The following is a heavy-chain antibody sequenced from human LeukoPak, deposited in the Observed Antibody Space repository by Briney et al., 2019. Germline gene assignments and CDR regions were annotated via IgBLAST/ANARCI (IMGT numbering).Heavy chain of an antibody. J-gene: IGHJ6*02. CDR1: GYXFIDFY. V-gene: IGHV1-2*02. Sequence: ASVKVSCKASGYXFIDFYIHWVRQAPGQGLEWMGWINPSTGGTNYAQKFQGRVTMTRDTSISTSYMELSRLTSDDTAVYFCARGRAYYYYGMDVWGQGTTVTVSS. CDR3: ARGRAYYYYGMDV. CDR2: INPSTGGT.